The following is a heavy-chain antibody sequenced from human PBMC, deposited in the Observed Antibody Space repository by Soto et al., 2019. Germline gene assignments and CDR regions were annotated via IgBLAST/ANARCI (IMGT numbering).Heavy chain of an antibody. V-gene: IGHV3-9*01. CDR2: ISWHSGSI. CDR1: GFTFDDYA. Sequence: EVQLVESGGGLVQPGRSLRLSCAASGFTFDDYAMRWVRQAPGKGLEWVSGISWHSGSIGYADSVKGRFTISRDNAKNSLYLQTDSLSAEDTSLYYCAKRLRAGYSYEFDYWGKGSLVTVCS. CDR3: AKRLRAGYSYEFDY. J-gene: IGHJ4*02. D-gene: IGHD5-18*01.